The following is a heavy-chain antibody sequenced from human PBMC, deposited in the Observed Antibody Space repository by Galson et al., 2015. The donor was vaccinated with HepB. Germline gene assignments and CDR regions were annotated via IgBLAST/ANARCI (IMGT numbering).Heavy chain of an antibody. CDR2: ITGRGSTR. V-gene: IGHV3-23*01. CDR1: GFIFRHHA. J-gene: IGHJ5*02. CDR3: VKEGSWFGGDWFDP. Sequence: SLRLSCAGSGFIFRHHAMAWIRQAPGKGLEWVSVITGRGSTRSYSDAVKGRFSISRDNSKDTVFLQMDNLRAEDTAVYYCVKEGSWFGGDWFDPWGQGALVTVS. D-gene: IGHD3-16*01.